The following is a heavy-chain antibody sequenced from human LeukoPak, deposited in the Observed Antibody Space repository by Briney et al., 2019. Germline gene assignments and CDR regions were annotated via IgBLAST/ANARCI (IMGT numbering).Heavy chain of an antibody. Sequence: SETLSLTCAVSGGSISSGGYSWSWIRQPPGKGLEWIGYIYYSGSTYYNPSLKSRVTISVDTSKNQFSLKLSSVTAADTAVYYCARTYCSSTSCYTYYGMDVWGQGTTVTVSS. CDR2: IYYSGST. V-gene: IGHV4-31*11. D-gene: IGHD2-2*02. CDR3: ARTYCSSTSCYTYYGMDV. CDR1: GGSISSGGYS. J-gene: IGHJ6*02.